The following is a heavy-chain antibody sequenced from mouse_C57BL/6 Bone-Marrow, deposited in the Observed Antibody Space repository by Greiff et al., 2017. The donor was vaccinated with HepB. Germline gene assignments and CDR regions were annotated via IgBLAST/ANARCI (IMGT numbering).Heavy chain of an antibody. CDR1: GYSITSGYY. Sequence: EVQLQESGPGLVKPSQSLSLTCSVTGYSITSGYYWNWIRQFPGNKLEWMGYISYDGSNNYNPSLKNRLPITRDTSKNQFFLKLNSVTTEDTATYYCARVEDYGSTPYAMDYWGQGTSVTVSS. J-gene: IGHJ4*01. CDR3: ARVEDYGSTPYAMDY. D-gene: IGHD1-1*01. CDR2: ISYDGSN. V-gene: IGHV3-6*01.